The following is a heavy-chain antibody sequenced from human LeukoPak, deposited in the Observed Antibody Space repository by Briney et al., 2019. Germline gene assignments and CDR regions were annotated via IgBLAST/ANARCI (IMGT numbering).Heavy chain of an antibody. Sequence: GGSLRLSCAASGFTFSSYAMPWVRQAPGKGLEWVAVISYDGSNKYYADSVKGRFTISRDNSKNTLYLQMNSLRAEDTAVYYCARPNEAYYDILTGYYPYYFDYWGQGTLVTVSS. CDR3: ARPNEAYYDILTGYYPYYFDY. CDR1: GFTFSSYA. J-gene: IGHJ4*02. D-gene: IGHD3-9*01. V-gene: IGHV3-30-3*01. CDR2: ISYDGSNK.